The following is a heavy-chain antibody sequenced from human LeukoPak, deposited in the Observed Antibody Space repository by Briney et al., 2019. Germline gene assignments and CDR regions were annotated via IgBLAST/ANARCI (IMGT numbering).Heavy chain of an antibody. CDR2: IYYSGST. J-gene: IGHJ3*02. V-gene: IGHV4-59*08. D-gene: IGHD3-9*01. CDR1: GGSISGYY. Sequence: SETLSLTCTVAGGSISGYYWSWIRQPPGKGLEWIGYIYYSGSTNYNPSLKSRVTISVDTSKNQFSLKLSSVTAADTAVYYCARGRTYYDILTGYYRDAFDIWGQGTMVTVSS. CDR3: ARGRTYYDILTGYYRDAFDI.